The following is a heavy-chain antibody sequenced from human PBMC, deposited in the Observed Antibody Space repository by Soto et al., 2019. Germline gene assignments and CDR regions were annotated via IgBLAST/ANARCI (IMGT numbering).Heavy chain of an antibody. CDR3: ARLQYSILGSYPNYYYGMDV. V-gene: IGHV5-51*01. D-gene: IGHD3-16*02. CDR2: IYPGEDDT. Sequence: RGLGGKCRSYGGGWVRKKTRKGLEGMGIIYPGEDDTRYSPSFQGHVTISAYKSISTAYLQWSSLKASDTAMYYCARLQYSILGSYPNYYYGMDVWGQGTTVPVSS. CDR1: GGKCRSYG. J-gene: IGHJ6*02.